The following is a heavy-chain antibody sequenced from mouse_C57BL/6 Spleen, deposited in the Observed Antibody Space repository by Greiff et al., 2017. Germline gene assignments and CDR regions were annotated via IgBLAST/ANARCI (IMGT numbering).Heavy chain of an antibody. D-gene: IGHD4-1*01. J-gene: IGHJ2*01. CDR1: GYAFSSSW. V-gene: IGHV1-82*01. CDR2: IYPGDGDT. CDR3: ARNWGLFDY. Sequence: VKLQESGPELVKPGASVKISCKASGYAFSSSWMNWVKQRPGKGLEWIGRIYPGDGDTNYNGKFKGKATLTADKSSSTAYMQLSSLTSEDSAVYFCARNWGLFDYWGQGTTLTVSS.